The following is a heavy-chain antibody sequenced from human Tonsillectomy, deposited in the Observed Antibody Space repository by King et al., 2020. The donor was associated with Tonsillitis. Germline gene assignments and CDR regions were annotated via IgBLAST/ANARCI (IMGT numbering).Heavy chain of an antibody. V-gene: IGHV2-26*01. CDR1: GFSLSSARMG. J-gene: IGHJ6*03. CDR2: ITSNDEK. CDR3: ARIGSNFYYYMDV. D-gene: IGHD5-24*01. Sequence: VTLKESGPVLMTPTETLTLTCTVSGFSLSSARMGVSWIRQPPGKALEWLVDITSNDEKSYSTSLKSRLSISKDTSKSQVVLNLANLGPDDTGTYYCARIGSNFYYYMDVWGKGTTVAVSS.